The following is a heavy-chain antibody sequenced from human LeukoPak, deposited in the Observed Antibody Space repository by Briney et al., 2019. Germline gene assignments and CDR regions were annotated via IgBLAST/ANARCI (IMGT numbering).Heavy chain of an antibody. D-gene: IGHD3-22*01. CDR3: ARRVTDTSGYYSAYYFDY. J-gene: IGHJ4*02. CDR1: GYRFSSYW. V-gene: IGHV5-51*01. Sequence: GESLKISCKGSGYRFSSYWIGWVRRIPGKGLEGMGIIYPGESDTRYSRSFQGQVTYSTSLQGQVTISVDKSINPASLQWSSLQASDNAMYYCARRVTDTSGYYSAYYFDYWGQGTLVTVSS. CDR2: IYPGESDT.